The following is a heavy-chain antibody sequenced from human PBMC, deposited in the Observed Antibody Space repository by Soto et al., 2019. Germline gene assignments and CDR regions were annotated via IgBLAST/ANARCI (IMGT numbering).Heavy chain of an antibody. CDR2: IYHSGST. D-gene: IGHD6-13*01. CDR1: GGSISSGGYS. J-gene: IGHJ4*02. Sequence: LSLTCAVSGGSISSGGYSWSWIRQPPGKGLEWIGYIYHSGSTYYNPSLKSRVTISVDRSKNQFSLKLSSVTAADTAVYYCARTYSSSLRWFDYWGQGTLVTVSS. CDR3: ARTYSSSLRWFDY. V-gene: IGHV4-30-2*01.